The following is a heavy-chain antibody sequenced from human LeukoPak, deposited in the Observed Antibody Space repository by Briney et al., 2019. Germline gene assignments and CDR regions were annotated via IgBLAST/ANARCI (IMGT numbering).Heavy chain of an antibody. CDR1: GGSIGTYY. J-gene: IGHJ6*03. CDR3: ARHIGGGIEDMDV. V-gene: IGHV4-59*08. Sequence: SETLSLTCTVSGGSIGTYYWSWIRQSPGKGLEWIGYIYGTGTRYNPYLQSRVTISVDRSRNQFFLKMSSVTAADTAVYYCARHIGGGIEDMDVWGKGTKVIVSS. D-gene: IGHD3-16*02. CDR2: IYGTGT.